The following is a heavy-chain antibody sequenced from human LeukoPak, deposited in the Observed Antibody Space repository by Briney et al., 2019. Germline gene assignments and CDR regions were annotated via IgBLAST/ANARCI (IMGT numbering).Heavy chain of an antibody. J-gene: IGHJ6*03. Sequence: GASVRVSCKASGYTFTGYYMHWVRQAPGQGLEWMGWISAYNGNTNYAQKLQGRVTMTTDTSTSTAYMELRSLRSDDTAVYYCARLSSGSFKKGCYYMDVWGKGTTVTVSS. CDR1: GYTFTGYY. V-gene: IGHV1-18*04. CDR3: ARLSSGSFKKGCYYMDV. D-gene: IGHD1-26*01. CDR2: ISAYNGNT.